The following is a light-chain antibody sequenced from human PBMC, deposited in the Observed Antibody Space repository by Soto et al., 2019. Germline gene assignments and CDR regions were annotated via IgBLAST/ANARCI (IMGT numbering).Light chain of an antibody. J-gene: IGKJ5*01. Sequence: DIQMTQSPSTLSLSLGDRVTITCLASQTISSWLAWYQQKPGKAPKLLIYKASTLKSGVPSRFSGSGSGTEFTLTISSLQPEDFATYYCQHADSFPLITFGQGTRLEIK. CDR2: KAS. V-gene: IGKV1-5*03. CDR1: QTISSW. CDR3: QHADSFPLIT.